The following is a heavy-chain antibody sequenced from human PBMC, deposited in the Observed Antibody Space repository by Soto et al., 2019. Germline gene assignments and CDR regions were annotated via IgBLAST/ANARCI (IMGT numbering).Heavy chain of an antibody. J-gene: IGHJ6*03. CDR1: GYTFTSYD. CDR2: MNPNSGNT. Sequence: GASVKVSCKASGYTFTSYDINWVRQATGQGLEWMGWMNPNSGNTNYAQKLQGRVTMTTDTSTSTAYMELRSLRSDDTAVYYCARQGSGSYYTYYYYMDVWGKGTTVTVS. V-gene: IGHV1-18*01. D-gene: IGHD3-10*01. CDR3: ARQGSGSYYTYYYYMDV.